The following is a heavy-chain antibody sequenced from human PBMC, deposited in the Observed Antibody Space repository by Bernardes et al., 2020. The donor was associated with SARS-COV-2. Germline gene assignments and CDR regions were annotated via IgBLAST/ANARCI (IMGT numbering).Heavy chain of an antibody. V-gene: IGHV3-30*03. J-gene: IGHJ3*01. D-gene: IGHD3-3*01. Sequence: GGSLRLSCAASGFSFSTYGMHWVRQAAGKGLEWVAVISYDGSNRNYADSVKGRFTISRDNSRNTLYLQMNSLRAEDTAVYYCARAHDYDFLGVFAFDLWGQGTMVTVSS. CDR3: ARAHDYDFLGVFAFDL. CDR2: ISYDGSNR. CDR1: GFSFSTYG.